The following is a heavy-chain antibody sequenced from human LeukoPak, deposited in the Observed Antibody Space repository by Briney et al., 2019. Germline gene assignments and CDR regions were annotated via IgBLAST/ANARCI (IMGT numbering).Heavy chain of an antibody. J-gene: IGHJ4*02. CDR1: GASIRSYY. V-gene: IGHV4-4*07. Sequence: SETLSLTCTVSGASIRSYYWSWVRQPAGKGLEWIGRIVPSGSTNYKPSLKSRLTMSVDTSKNQFSMKLSSVTAADAAVYCCAKEGAAPGPDFDFWGQGILVIVSS. CDR2: IVPSGST. CDR3: AKEGAAPGPDFDF. D-gene: IGHD6-13*01.